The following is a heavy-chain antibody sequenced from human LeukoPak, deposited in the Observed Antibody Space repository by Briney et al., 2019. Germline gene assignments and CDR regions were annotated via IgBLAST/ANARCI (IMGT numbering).Heavy chain of an antibody. CDR3: ARDPYYDFWSGSHYYYGMDV. V-gene: IGHV3-33*01. D-gene: IGHD3-3*01. CDR1: GFIFSSYG. Sequence: GRSLRLSCAASGFIFSSYGMHWVRQAPGKGLEWVAVTWYDGSNKYYADSVKGRFTISRDNSKNTLYLQMNSLRAEDTAVYYCARDPYYDFWSGSHYYYGMDVWGQGTTVTVSS. CDR2: TWYDGSNK. J-gene: IGHJ6*02.